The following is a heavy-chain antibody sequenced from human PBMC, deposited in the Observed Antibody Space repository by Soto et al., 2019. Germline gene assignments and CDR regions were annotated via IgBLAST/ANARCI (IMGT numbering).Heavy chain of an antibody. CDR3: ARDFSTRYSHAKNWFDP. J-gene: IGHJ5*02. D-gene: IGHD5-18*01. CDR2: INPNSGGT. Sequence: ASVKVSCKASGYTFAGYYMHWVRQAPGQGLEWMGWINPNSGGTNYAQKFQGRVTMTRDTSISTAYMELSRLRSDDTAVYYCARDFSTRYSHAKNWFDPWGQGTLVTVSS. V-gene: IGHV1-2*02. CDR1: GYTFAGYY.